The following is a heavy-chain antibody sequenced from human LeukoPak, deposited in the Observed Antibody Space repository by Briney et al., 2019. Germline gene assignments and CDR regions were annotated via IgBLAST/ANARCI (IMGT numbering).Heavy chain of an antibody. CDR3: ARDVGLDY. V-gene: IGHV3-21*01. CDR1: GFTFSSYC. J-gene: IGHJ4*02. D-gene: IGHD2-15*01. CDR2: ISTSSSYI. Sequence: KPGGSLRLSCAASGFTFSSYCMNWVRQAPGKGLEWVSSISTSSSYIDYADSVKGRFTISRDNAKNSLFLQMNSLRAEDTAVYYCARDVGLDYWGQGTLVTVSS.